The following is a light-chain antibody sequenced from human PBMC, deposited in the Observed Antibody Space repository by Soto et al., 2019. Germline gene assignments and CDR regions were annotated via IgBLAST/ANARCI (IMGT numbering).Light chain of an antibody. Sequence: QSVLTQPASVSGFPGQSITISCTGTRRDVGSYNLVSWYQQHPGKAPKLMIYEVSKRPSGVSNRFSGSKSGNTASLTISGLQAEDEADYYCCSYSGSSTFYVVFDGVTKLTVL. V-gene: IGLV2-23*02. CDR2: EVS. J-gene: IGLJ2*01. CDR1: RRDVGSYNL. CDR3: CSYSGSSTFYVV.